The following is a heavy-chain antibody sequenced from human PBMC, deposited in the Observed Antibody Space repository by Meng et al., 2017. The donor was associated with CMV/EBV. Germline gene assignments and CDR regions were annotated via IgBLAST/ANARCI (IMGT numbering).Heavy chain of an antibody. J-gene: IGHJ4*02. CDR2: MNPNSGNT. V-gene: IGHV1-8*03. CDR1: GYTFTSYD. CDR3: ASGSSGDSSSSGFFDY. D-gene: IGHD6-6*01. Sequence: ASVKVSCKASGYTFTSYDINWVRQATGQGLEWMGWMNPNSGNTGYAQKFQGRVTITRNTSISTAYVELSSLRSEDTAVYYCASGSSGDSSSSGFFDYWGQGTLVTVSS.